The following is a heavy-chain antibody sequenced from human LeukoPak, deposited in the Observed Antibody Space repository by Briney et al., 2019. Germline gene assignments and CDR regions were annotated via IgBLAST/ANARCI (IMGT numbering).Heavy chain of an antibody. CDR2: INAGGGGT. J-gene: IGHJ4*02. Sequence: GGSLRLSCAASGSTFSAYGMSWVRQAPGKGLEWVSGINAGGGGTYYADSVKGQFTISRDNSKNTLYLQMNSLRVEDTAVYYCAKRAPYSFDYWGQATLVTVPS. CDR3: AKRAPYSFDY. CDR1: GSTFSAYG. V-gene: IGHV3-23*01.